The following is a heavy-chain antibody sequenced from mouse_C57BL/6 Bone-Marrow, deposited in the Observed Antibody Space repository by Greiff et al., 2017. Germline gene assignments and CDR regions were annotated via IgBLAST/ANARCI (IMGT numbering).Heavy chain of an antibody. CDR2: ISSGGSYT. V-gene: IGHV5-6*02. CDR3: ARRGDGRDWYFDV. CDR1: GFTFSSYG. J-gene: IGHJ1*03. Sequence: DVKLVESGGDLVKPGGSLTLSCAASGFTFSSYGMSWVRQTPDKRLEWVATISSGGSYTYYPDSVKGRFTISRDNAKNTLYLQMSSLKSEDTAMYYCARRGDGRDWYFDVWGTGTTVTVSS.